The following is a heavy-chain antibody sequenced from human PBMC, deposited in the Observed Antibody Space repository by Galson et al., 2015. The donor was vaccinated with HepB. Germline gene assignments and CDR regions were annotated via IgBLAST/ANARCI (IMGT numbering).Heavy chain of an antibody. J-gene: IGHJ4*02. V-gene: IGHV5-10-1*01. CDR2: IDPSDSYT. D-gene: IGHD5-18*01. Sequence: QSGAEVKKPGESLRISCKGSEHIFTNYWIIWVRQMPGKGLEWMGKIDPSDSYTKYSPSFQGHVTISADRSINTAYLQWGSLKASDTAMYYCARRRGYHPGLSCEYWGQGTLVTVSS. CDR3: ARRRGYHPGLSCEY. CDR1: EHIFTNYW.